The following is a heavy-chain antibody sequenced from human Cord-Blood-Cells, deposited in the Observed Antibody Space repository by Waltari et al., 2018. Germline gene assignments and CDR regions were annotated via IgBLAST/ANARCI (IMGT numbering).Heavy chain of an antibody. Sequence: EVQLVESGGGLGQPGGSLRLSCAASGFTFSSYWMHWVRHAPGKGLVWVSRINSDGSSTSYADSVKGRFTISRDNAKNTLYLQMNSLRAEDTAVYYCARGAPWGSEGDYWGQGTLVTVSS. CDR2: INSDGSST. V-gene: IGHV3-74*01. D-gene: IGHD7-27*01. J-gene: IGHJ4*02. CDR3: ARGAPWGSEGDY. CDR1: GFTFSSYW.